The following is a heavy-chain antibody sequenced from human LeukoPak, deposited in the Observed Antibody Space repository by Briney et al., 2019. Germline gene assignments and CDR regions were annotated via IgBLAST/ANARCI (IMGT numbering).Heavy chain of an antibody. J-gene: IGHJ4*02. CDR1: GFTFSSYA. D-gene: IGHD3-10*01. CDR3: AKDRVYYGSGSYFTY. CDR2: ISGSGGST. Sequence: SGGSLRLSCAASGFTFSSYAMSWVRQAPGKGLEWASAISGSGGSTYYADSVKGRFTISRDNSKNTLYLQMNSLRAEDTAVYYCAKDRVYYGSGSYFTYWGQGTLVTVSS. V-gene: IGHV3-23*01.